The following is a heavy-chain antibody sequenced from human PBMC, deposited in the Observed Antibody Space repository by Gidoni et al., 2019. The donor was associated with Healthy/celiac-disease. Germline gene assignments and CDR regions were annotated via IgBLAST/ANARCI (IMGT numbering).Heavy chain of an antibody. CDR3: ARDSSSGWSPYYYYGMDV. V-gene: IGHV4-31*03. CDR2: SYYIGST. CDR1: GGSISTGGYY. D-gene: IGHD6-19*01. Sequence: QVQLQESGPGLVKPSQTLSLTCTVSGGSISTGGYYWSWVRQHPGKGRDWIGYSYYIGSTYSNPSLKSRVTISVDTSKNQFSLKLSSVTAADTAVYYCARDSSSGWSPYYYYGMDVWGQGTTVTVSS. J-gene: IGHJ6*02.